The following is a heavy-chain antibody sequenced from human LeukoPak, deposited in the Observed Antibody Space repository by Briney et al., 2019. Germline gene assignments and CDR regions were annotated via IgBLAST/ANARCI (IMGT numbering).Heavy chain of an antibody. V-gene: IGHV4-59*12. Sequence: SETLSLTCTVSGGSISSYYWSGIRQPPGKGLEWIGYIYHSGSTYYNPSLKSRVTISVDRSKNQFSLKLSSVTAADTAVYYCASTSRDGYNGDYWGQGTLVTVSS. CDR1: GGSISSYY. D-gene: IGHD5-24*01. CDR2: IYHSGST. CDR3: ASTSRDGYNGDY. J-gene: IGHJ4*02.